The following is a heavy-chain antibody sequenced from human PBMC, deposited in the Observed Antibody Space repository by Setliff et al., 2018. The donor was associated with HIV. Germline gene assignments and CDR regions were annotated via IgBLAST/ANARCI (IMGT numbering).Heavy chain of an antibody. J-gene: IGHJ4*02. CDR3: ARHNPASVPASSPDY. Sequence: PSETLSLTCTVSGGSISSSSYYWGWVRQPPGKGLEWIGNIYYSGSTYYNPSLRSRVTISVDTSRNQFSLRLSSVTAADTAFYYCARHNPASVPASSPDYWGQGTLVTVSS. CDR2: IYYSGST. D-gene: IGHD2-2*01. V-gene: IGHV4-39*01. CDR1: GGSISSSSYY.